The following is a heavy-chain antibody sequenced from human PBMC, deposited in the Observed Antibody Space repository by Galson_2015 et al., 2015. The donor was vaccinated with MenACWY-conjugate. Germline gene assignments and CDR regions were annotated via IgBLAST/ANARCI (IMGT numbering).Heavy chain of an antibody. CDR2: IYHSAST. J-gene: IGHJ5*02. V-gene: IGHV4-4*02. D-gene: IGHD7-27*01. CDR1: GGSISSNNW. CDR3: ARLTGGYNWFDP. Sequence: ETLSLTCAVSGGSISSNNWWGWVRQPPGKGLEWIGEIYHSASTNYNPSLKSRFTISVDKSKNQFSLKLSSVTAADTAVYYCARLTGGYNWFDPWGQGTLVTVSS.